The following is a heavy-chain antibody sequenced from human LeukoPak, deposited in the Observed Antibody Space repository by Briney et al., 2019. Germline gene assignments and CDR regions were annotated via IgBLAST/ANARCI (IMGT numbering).Heavy chain of an antibody. J-gene: IGHJ4*02. CDR3: ARDSGHRRRLGSELDY. Sequence: ASVKVSCKGSGCIFNAYHMHWVRQAPGQGLEYIGWLKPNSGDTYFAQKYQGRVTMTRDTSISTVYMELSSLRSDDTAVYYCARDSGHRRRLGSELDYWGQGTLITVSS. D-gene: IGHD2-15*01. CDR1: GCIFNAYH. CDR2: LKPNSGDT. V-gene: IGHV1-2*02.